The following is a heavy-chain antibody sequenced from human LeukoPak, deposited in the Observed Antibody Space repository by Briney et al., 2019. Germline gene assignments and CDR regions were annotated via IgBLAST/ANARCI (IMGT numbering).Heavy chain of an antibody. J-gene: IGHJ4*02. CDR1: GYTFTGYY. V-gene: IGHV1-2*02. D-gene: IGHD2-15*01. Sequence: GASVKVSCKASGYTFTGYYMHWVRQAPGQGLEWMGWINPNSGGTNYAQKFQGRVTMTRDTSISTAYMELSRLRSDDTAVYYCANPLKSGSGSTPLDYWGQGTLVTVSS. CDR3: ANPLKSGSGSTPLDY. CDR2: INPNSGGT.